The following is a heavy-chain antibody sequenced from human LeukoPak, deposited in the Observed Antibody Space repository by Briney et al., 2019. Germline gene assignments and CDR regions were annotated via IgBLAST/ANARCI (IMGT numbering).Heavy chain of an antibody. D-gene: IGHD3-9*01. CDR1: GFTFSSYA. CDR3: AKDIKDYDILTALGY. J-gene: IGHJ4*02. V-gene: IGHV3-23*01. Sequence: GGSLRLSCAASGFTFSSYAMSWVRQAPGKGLEWVSAISGSGGSTYYADSVKGRFTISRDNSKNTLYLQVNSLRAEDTAVYYCAKDIKDYDILTALGYWGQGTLVTVSS. CDR2: ISGSGGST.